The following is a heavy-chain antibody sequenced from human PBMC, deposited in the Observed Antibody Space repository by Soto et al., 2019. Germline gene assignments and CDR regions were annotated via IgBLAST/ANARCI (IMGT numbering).Heavy chain of an antibody. V-gene: IGHV1-69*01. D-gene: IGHD1-26*01. J-gene: IGHJ4*02. Sequence: QVQLVQSGADVKKPGSSVKVSCKASGGTFSSYAISWERQAPGQGLEWMGGIIPIFGTANYAQKFQGRVTITADESTSTAYMELSSLRSEDTAVYYSARDLRWGGSYSMCFDYWGQGTLVTVSS. CDR1: GGTFSSYA. CDR2: IIPIFGTA. CDR3: ARDLRWGGSYSMCFDY.